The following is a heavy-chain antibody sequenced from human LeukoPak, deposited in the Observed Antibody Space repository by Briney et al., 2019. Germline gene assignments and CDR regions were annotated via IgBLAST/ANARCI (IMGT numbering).Heavy chain of an antibody. D-gene: IGHD5-18*01. CDR1: GYTFTGYY. Sequence: GASVKVSCKASGYTFTGYYMHWMRQAPGQGLEWMGWINPDSGATNYAQNFQGRVTMTRDTSISTAYMELSSLRSDDTAVYYCARVDTAMVIKTDYWGQGTLVTVSS. J-gene: IGHJ4*02. CDR2: INPDSGAT. V-gene: IGHV1-2*02. CDR3: ARVDTAMVIKTDY.